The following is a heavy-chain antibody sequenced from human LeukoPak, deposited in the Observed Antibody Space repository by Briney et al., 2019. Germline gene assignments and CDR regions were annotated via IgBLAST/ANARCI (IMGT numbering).Heavy chain of an antibody. CDR2: IWYDGSNK. CDR1: GFTFSSYG. CDR3: ARVTWSGYYVRDYYYGMDV. Sequence: PGGSLRLSCAASGFTFSSYGMHWVRQAPGKGLEWVAVIWYDGSNKYYADSVKGRFTISRDNSKNTLYLQMNSLKAEDTAVYYCARVTWSGYYVRDYYYGMDVWGQGTTVTVSS. V-gene: IGHV3-33*01. J-gene: IGHJ6*02. D-gene: IGHD3-3*01.